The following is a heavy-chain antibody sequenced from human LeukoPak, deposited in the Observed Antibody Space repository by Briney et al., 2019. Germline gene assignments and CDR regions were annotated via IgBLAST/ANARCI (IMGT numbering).Heavy chain of an antibody. J-gene: IGHJ5*02. Sequence: GGSLRLSCAASGFTFSNFNMNWVRQAPGKGLEWVAVISDDGIKIYYGDSVKGRFTISRDNSKNTLNLQMDSLRADDTAVYYCGKGPGYSVYDNLPHHWGQGTLVTVSS. CDR1: GFTFSNFN. CDR2: ISDDGIKI. D-gene: IGHD5/OR15-5a*01. V-gene: IGHV3-30*18. CDR3: GKGPGYSVYDNLPHH.